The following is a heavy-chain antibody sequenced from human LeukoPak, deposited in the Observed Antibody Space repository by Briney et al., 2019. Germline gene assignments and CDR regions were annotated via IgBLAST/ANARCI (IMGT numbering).Heavy chain of an antibody. CDR1: GFTFSSHW. CDR3: ARDLSGGFYGSGSSFDY. J-gene: IGHJ4*02. Sequence: GGSLRLSCAASGFTFSSHWPSWVRQAPGKGLEWVANIKQDGSEKYYVDSVKGRFTISRDNAKNSLYLEMNSLRAEDTAVYYCARDLSGGFYGSGSSFDYWGQGSLVTVSS. D-gene: IGHD3-10*01. CDR2: IKQDGSEK. V-gene: IGHV3-7*01.